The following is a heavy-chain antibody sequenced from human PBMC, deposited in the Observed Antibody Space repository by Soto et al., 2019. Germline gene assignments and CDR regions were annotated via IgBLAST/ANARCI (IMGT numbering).Heavy chain of an antibody. CDR2: ISWDGGST. V-gene: IGHV3-43*01. CDR1: GFTFDDYT. J-gene: IGHJ6*02. CDR3: AKDSNYDSSGYYYYYYGMDV. Sequence: GGSLRLSCVASGFTFDDYTMHWVRQAPGKGLEWVSLISWDGGSTYYADSVKGRFTISRDNSKNSLYLQMTSLRTEDTALYYCAKDSNYDSSGYYYYYYGMDVWGQGTTVTVSS. D-gene: IGHD3-22*01.